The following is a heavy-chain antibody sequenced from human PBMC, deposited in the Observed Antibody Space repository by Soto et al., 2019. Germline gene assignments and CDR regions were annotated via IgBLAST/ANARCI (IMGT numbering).Heavy chain of an antibody. J-gene: IGHJ6*02. V-gene: IGHV1-69*13. CDR1: GGTFSSYA. CDR3: ARREWEQTNPFYYYGMDV. D-gene: IGHD1-26*01. CDR2: IIPIFGTA. Sequence: VASVKVSCKASGGTFSSYAISWVRQAPGQGXEWMGGIIPIFGTANYAQKFQGRVTITADESTSTAYMELSSLRSEDTAVYYCARREWEQTNPFYYYGMDVWGQGTTVTVSS.